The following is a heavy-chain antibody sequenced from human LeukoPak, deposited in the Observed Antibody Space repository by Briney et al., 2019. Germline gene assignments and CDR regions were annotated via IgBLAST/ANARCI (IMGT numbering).Heavy chain of an antibody. CDR1: GGTFSSYA. D-gene: IGHD3-22*01. V-gene: IGHV1-69*13. J-gene: IGHJ4*02. CDR2: IIPIFGTA. CDR3: ARDPDSSAHTFDY. Sequence: SVKVSCKASGGTFSSYAISWVRQAPGQGLEWMGGIIPIFGTANYAQKFQGRVTITADESTSTAYMELSSLRSEGTAVYYCARDPDSSAHTFDYWGQGTLVTVSS.